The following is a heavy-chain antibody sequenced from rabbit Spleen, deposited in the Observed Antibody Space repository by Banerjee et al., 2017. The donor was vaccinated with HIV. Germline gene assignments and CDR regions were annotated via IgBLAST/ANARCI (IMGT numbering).Heavy chain of an antibody. CDR2: IYGGDGRT. D-gene: IGHD2-1*01. J-gene: IGHJ4*01. CDR3: ARVDAGDWAFKL. CDR1: GFTISSSYW. Sequence: QEQLEESGGGLVQPRASLTLTCTASGFTISSSYWICWVRQAPGKGLEWIACIYGGDGRTYYASWVNGRFTLSRENNQNTVDLQMTSLTAADSATYFCARVDAGDWAFKLWGPGTLVTVS. V-gene: IGHV1S45*01.